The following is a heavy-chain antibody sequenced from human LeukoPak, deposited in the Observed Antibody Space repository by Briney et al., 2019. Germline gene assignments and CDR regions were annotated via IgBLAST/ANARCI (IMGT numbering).Heavy chain of an antibody. D-gene: IGHD6-19*01. CDR2: IIHIGSA. Sequence: SETLSLTCVLYGGSFSDYYWSWVRPPPGRGLGWIGEIIHIGSAKYNPSPKSRAAMSIHPSNNQCSLKMSSLTAADTAVYYCARGEGTLAGRRWPYQYYYYIDVWGKGTTVTVSS. CDR1: GGSFSDYY. J-gene: IGHJ6*03. CDR3: ARGEGTLAGRRWPYQYYYYIDV. V-gene: IGHV4-34*01.